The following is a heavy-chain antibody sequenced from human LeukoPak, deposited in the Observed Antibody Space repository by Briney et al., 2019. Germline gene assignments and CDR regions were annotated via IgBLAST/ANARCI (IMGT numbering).Heavy chain of an antibody. J-gene: IGHJ4*02. Sequence: GASVKVSCKASGYTFTSYFMHWVRQAPGQGLEWMGIINPSGGSTSYAQKFQGRVTMTRDTSTSTVYMELSSLRSEDTAVYYCARGLRITMIVVVQHFDYWGQGTLVTVSS. V-gene: IGHV1-46*01. CDR1: GYTFTSYF. D-gene: IGHD3-22*01. CDR3: ARGLRITMIVVVQHFDY. CDR2: INPSGGST.